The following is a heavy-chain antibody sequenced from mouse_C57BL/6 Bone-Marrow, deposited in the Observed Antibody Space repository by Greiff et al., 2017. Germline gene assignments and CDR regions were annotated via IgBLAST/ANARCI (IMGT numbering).Heavy chain of an antibody. CDR3: ARTIYDGYYVFAY. Sequence: EVKVVESGGDLVKPGGSLKLSCAASGFTFSSYGMSWVRQTPDKRLEWVATISSGGSYTYYPDSVKGRFTLSRDNAKHTLYLQMSSLKSDDTAMYYCARTIYDGYYVFAYWGQGTLVTVPA. D-gene: IGHD2-3*01. J-gene: IGHJ3*01. V-gene: IGHV5-6*01. CDR1: GFTFSSYG. CDR2: ISSGGSYT.